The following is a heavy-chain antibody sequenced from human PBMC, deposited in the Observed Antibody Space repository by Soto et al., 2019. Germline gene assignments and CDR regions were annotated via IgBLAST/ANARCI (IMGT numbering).Heavy chain of an antibody. CDR1: GFTFSSYS. Sequence: EVQLVESGGGLVKPGGSLRLSCAASGFTFSSYSMNWVRQAPGTGLEWVSSISSSSSYISYADSVKGRFTIPRGHAKNSLYLQMNSLRAEDTAVYYCARDPLWGTTTTAFDIWGQGTMVTVSS. J-gene: IGHJ3*02. D-gene: IGHD3-16*01. V-gene: IGHV3-21*01. CDR2: ISSSSSYI. CDR3: ARDPLWGTTTTAFDI.